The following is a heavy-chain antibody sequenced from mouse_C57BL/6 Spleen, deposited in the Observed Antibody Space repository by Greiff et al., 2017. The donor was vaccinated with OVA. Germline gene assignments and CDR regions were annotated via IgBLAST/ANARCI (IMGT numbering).Heavy chain of an antibody. CDR2: IHPNSGST. Sequence: QVQLQQPGAELVKPGASVKLSCKASGYTFTSYWMHWVKQRPGQGLEWIGMIHPNSGSTNYNEKFKSKATLTVDKSSSTAYMQLSSLTSEDSAVYDCARGTNYDGCDAMDYWGQGTSVTVSS. CDR3: ARGTNYDGCDAMDY. V-gene: IGHV1-64*01. CDR1: GYTFTSYW. J-gene: IGHJ4*01. D-gene: IGHD1-1*01.